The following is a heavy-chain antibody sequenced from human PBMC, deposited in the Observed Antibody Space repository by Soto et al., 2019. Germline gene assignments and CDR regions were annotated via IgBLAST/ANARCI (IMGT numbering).Heavy chain of an antibody. D-gene: IGHD6-25*01. CDR2: IYRGLAT. CDR1: GFTVSNTY. CDR3: ARDRSDSSRADSFDI. Sequence: EVQLVESGGGLIQPGGSLRLSCAVSGFTVSNTYMSWVRQAPGKGLEWISVIYRGLATYYADSVKGRFTISRDDSRNTVYLPMNSLTTEDTAVYFCARDRSDSSRADSFDIWGQGTMVTVSS. J-gene: IGHJ3*02. V-gene: IGHV3-53*01.